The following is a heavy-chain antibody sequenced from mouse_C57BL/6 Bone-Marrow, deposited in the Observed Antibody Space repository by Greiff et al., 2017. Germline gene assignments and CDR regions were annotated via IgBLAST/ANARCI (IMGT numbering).Heavy chain of an antibody. V-gene: IGHV1-54*01. CDR3: ARVIRGYFDV. CDR2: INPGSGGT. CDR1: GYAFTNYL. J-gene: IGHJ1*03. Sequence: QVQLQQSGAELVRPGTSVKVSCKASGYAFTNYLIEWVKQRPGQGLEWIGVINPGSGGTNYNEKFKGKATLTADKSFSTAYMQLSSLTSEDSAVYFCARVIRGYFDVWGTGTTVTVSS. D-gene: IGHD2-4*01.